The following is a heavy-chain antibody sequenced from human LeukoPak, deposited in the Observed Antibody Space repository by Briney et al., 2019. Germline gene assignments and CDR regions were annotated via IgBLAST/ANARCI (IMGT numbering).Heavy chain of an antibody. J-gene: IGHJ6*03. CDR1: GFTFSSYG. V-gene: IGHV3-30*02. CDR3: ARGPNSSSWYGYYYYYYMDV. Sequence: GGSLRLSCAASGFTFSSYGMHWVRQAPGKGLEWVAFIRYDGSNKYYADSVKGRFTISRDNAKNSLYLQMNSLRAEDTAVYYCARGPNSSSWYGYYYYYYMDVWGKGTTVTISS. CDR2: IRYDGSNK. D-gene: IGHD6-13*01.